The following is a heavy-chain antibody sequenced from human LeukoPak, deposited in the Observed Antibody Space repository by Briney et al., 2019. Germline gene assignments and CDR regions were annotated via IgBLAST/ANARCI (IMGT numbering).Heavy chain of an antibody. CDR3: ARDIVNGPFVTSLES. J-gene: IGHJ4*02. Sequence: GGSLRLSCAASGFSLTTYPMNWIRQVPGKGLEWVSHISSDGNTEYYADSVRVRFTMSRDNAKNSLDLHMNSLRTEDTADYYCARDIVNGPFVTSLESWGQGALVTVPS. V-gene: IGHV3-48*03. CDR2: ISSDGNTE. D-gene: IGHD2-8*01. CDR1: GFSLTTYP.